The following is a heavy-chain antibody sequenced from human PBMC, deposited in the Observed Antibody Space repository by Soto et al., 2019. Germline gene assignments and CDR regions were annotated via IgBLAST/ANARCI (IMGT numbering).Heavy chain of an antibody. V-gene: IGHV5-51*01. CDR2: IYPGDSDT. D-gene: IGHD2-15*01. Sequence: PGESLKISCKGSGYSFTSYWIGWVRQMPGKGLEWMGIIYPGDSDTRYSPSFQGQVTISADKSISTAYLQWSSLKASDTAMYYCARQIPGYCSGGSCDDAFDIWGQGTMVTVSS. J-gene: IGHJ3*02. CDR3: ARQIPGYCSGGSCDDAFDI. CDR1: GYSFTSYW.